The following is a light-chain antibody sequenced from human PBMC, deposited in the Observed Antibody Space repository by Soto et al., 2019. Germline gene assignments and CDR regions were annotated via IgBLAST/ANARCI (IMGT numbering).Light chain of an antibody. J-gene: IGKJ3*01. Sequence: EIVLTQSPATLSVSLGERATVSCRATQSVGINLAWYQQKPGQTPRLLIYDASTRATGVPARFSGSGSGTEFSITVSSLQSDDSAIYYCQHYSGWPLFGPGT. CDR1: QSVGIN. V-gene: IGKV3-15*01. CDR3: QHYSGWPL. CDR2: DAS.